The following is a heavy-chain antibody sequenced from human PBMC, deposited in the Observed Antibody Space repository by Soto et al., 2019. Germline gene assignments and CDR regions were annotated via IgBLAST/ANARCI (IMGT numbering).Heavy chain of an antibody. V-gene: IGHV1-8*01. D-gene: IGHD4-17*01. J-gene: IGHJ5*02. CDR2: MNPNSGNT. Sequence: ASVKVSCKASGYTFTSYDINWGRQATGQGLEYLGWMNPNSGNTGYVQKFQGRVTMTRDTSISTAYMELSSLRSEDTAVYFCARGVKYGAYSRWFAPWGQGTLVTVSS. CDR3: ARGVKYGAYSRWFAP. CDR1: GYTFTSYD.